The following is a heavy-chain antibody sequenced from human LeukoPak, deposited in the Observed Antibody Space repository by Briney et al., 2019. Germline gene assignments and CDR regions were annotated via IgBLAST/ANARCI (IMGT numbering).Heavy chain of an antibody. CDR2: ISGSGGST. V-gene: IGHV3-23*01. D-gene: IGHD3-16*01. CDR3: AKDVIYDYVWGSQPYFDY. Sequence: SGGSLRLSCAASGFTFSSYAMSWVRQAPGKGLEWVSAISGSGGSTYYADSVKGRFTISRDNSKNTLYLQMNSLRAEDTAVYYCAKDVIYDYVWGSQPYFDYWGQGTLVTVSS. CDR1: GFTFSSYA. J-gene: IGHJ4*02.